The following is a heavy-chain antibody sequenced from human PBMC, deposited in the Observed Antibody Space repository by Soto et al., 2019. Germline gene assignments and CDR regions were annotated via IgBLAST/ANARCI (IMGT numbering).Heavy chain of an antibody. CDR2: IIPIFGTA. V-gene: IGHV1-69*13. J-gene: IGHJ3*02. CDR1: GGTVSGYA. Sequence: SVKVSRKASGGTVSGYAISWVRQAPGQGLEWMGGIIPIFGTANYAQKFQGRVTITADESTSTAYMELSSLSYEATAGYSCEGKFTTTAAFDTRGQG. CDR3: EGKFTTTAAFDT. D-gene: IGHD3-22*01.